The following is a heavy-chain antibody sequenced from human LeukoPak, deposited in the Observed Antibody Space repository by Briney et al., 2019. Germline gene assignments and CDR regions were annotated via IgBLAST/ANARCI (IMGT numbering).Heavy chain of an antibody. CDR1: GYTFTSYG. J-gene: IGHJ4*02. CDR2: ISAYNGNT. Sequence: ASVKVSCKASGYTFTSYGISWVRQAPGQGLEWMGWISAYNGNTNYAQNLQGRVTMTTDTSTGTAYMELRSLRSGDTAVYYCARDYEILTGYYGYWGQGTLVTVSS. V-gene: IGHV1-18*01. D-gene: IGHD3-9*01. CDR3: ARDYEILTGYYGY.